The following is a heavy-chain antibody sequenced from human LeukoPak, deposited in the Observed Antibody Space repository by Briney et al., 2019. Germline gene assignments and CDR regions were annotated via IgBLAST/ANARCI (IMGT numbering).Heavy chain of an antibody. D-gene: IGHD6-19*01. CDR2: IKQDGSEK. J-gene: IGHJ3*02. CDR3: ARALKWLATDAFDI. Sequence: GGSLRLSCAASGFTFSSHWMNWVRQAPGKGLEWVANIKQDGSEKYYVDSVKGRFTISRDNAKNSLYLQMNSLRVDDTAVYYCARALKWLATDAFDIWGQGTMVTVSS. CDR1: GFTFSSHW. V-gene: IGHV3-7*01.